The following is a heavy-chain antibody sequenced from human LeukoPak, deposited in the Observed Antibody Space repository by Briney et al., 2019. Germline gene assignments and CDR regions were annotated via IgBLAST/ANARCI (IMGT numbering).Heavy chain of an antibody. CDR3: ARDHNYGGNSGFDY. Sequence: ASVTVSCKASGGTFSSYAISWVRQAPGQGLEWMGRIIPILGIANYAQKFQGRVTITADKSTSTAYMELGSLRPEDTAVYYCARDHNYGGNSGFDYWGQGTLVTVSS. CDR2: IIPILGIA. D-gene: IGHD4-23*01. J-gene: IGHJ4*02. CDR1: GGTFSSYA. V-gene: IGHV1-69*04.